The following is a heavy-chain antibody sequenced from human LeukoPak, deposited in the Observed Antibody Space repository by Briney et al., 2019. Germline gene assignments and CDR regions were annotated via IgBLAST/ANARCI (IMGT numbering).Heavy chain of an antibody. CDR1: RYSISSGYY. CDR2: LYHSGST. CDR3: ASSVDRLPRDY. Sequence: PSETLSLTCAASRYSISSGYYCCWIRQPPGKGLEWIGSLYHSGSTYYNSSLKSRVTISVDTSKNQFSLQLSYVPASDTAVYYCASSVDRLPRDYWGQGTLVTVSS. V-gene: IGHV4-38-2*01. D-gene: IGHD4-11*01. J-gene: IGHJ4*02.